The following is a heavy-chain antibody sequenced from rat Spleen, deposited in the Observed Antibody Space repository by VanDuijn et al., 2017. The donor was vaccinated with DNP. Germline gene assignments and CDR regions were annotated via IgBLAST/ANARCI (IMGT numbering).Heavy chain of an antibody. CDR3: ASSVRGRGYFDY. CDR2: IWGHGNT. J-gene: IGHJ2*01. V-gene: IGHV2S75*01. Sequence: QVQLRESGPVLVQASETLSLTCTVSGFSLTNYGVIWVRQSPGKGLEWLGIIWGHGNTDYNSALKSRLSISRDTSKSQVFLKMNSLQTEDIATYYCASSVRGRGYFDYWGQGVMVTVSS. D-gene: IGHD4-3*01. CDR1: GFSLTNYG.